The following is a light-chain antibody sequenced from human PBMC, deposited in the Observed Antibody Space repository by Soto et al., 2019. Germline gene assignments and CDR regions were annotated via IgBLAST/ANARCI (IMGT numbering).Light chain of an antibody. CDR1: ESVSSGY. CDR3: QQYGSSPRT. V-gene: IGKV3-20*01. CDR2: GAS. Sequence: DIVLTQSPGTLSLSPGERATLSCRASESVSSGYLAWYQQKPGQAPRLLIYGASSRATGIPDRFSGGGSGTDFTLTVSRLEPEDFAVYYCQQYGSSPRTFGGGTKVDIK. J-gene: IGKJ4*02.